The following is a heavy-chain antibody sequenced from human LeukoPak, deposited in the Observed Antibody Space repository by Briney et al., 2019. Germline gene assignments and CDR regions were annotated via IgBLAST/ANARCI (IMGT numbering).Heavy chain of an antibody. CDR3: ARNSSSWSY. Sequence: GGSLRLSCAASGFTFSRYWMSWVRQAPGKGLEWVANIKQDGSEKYYVDSVKGRFAISRDNAKNSLYLQMNSLRPEDTAVYYCARNSSSWSYWGQGTLVTVSS. D-gene: IGHD6-13*01. CDR1: GFTFSRYW. J-gene: IGHJ4*02. CDR2: IKQDGSEK. V-gene: IGHV3-7*01.